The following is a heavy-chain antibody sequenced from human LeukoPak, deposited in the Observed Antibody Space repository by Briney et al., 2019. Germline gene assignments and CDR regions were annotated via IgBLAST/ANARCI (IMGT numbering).Heavy chain of an antibody. CDR2: IYYTGNT. J-gene: IGHJ4*02. D-gene: IGHD6-19*01. V-gene: IGHV4-39*01. Sequence: SETLSLTCTVSGGSISNSGYYWGWIRQPPGKGLEWIGSIYYTGNTYYNPSLNSRVTISVDTSKNQFSLKLSSLTDADTAIYYCARLTSGWYVIYWGQGTLVTVSS. CDR3: ARLTSGWYVIY. CDR1: GGSISNSGYY.